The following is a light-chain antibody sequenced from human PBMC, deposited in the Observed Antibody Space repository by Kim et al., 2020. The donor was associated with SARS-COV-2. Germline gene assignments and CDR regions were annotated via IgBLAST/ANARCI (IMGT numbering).Light chain of an antibody. V-gene: IGKV3-20*01. CDR3: QQYGSSPQT. J-gene: IGKJ2*01. Sequence: LSPGESATLSCRASQSVSSSYLAWYQQKPGQAPRLLIYGASSRATGIPDRFSGSGSGTDFTLTISRLEPEDFAVYYCQQYGSSPQTFGQGTKLEI. CDR2: GAS. CDR1: QSVSSSY.